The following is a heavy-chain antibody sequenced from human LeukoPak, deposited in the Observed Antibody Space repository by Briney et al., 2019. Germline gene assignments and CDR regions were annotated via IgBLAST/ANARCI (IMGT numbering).Heavy chain of an antibody. D-gene: IGHD5-24*01. CDR2: ISSSGSTI. V-gene: IGHV3-48*03. J-gene: IGHJ4*02. CDR3: ARGPSGRWLLSYFDY. Sequence: QSGESLRLSCAASRFTFSSYEMNWIRQAPGKGLEWVSYISSSGSTIYYADCVKGRFTISRDNAKNSLYLQMNSLRAGDTSVYYCARGPSGRWLLSYFDYWGQGTLVTVSS. CDR1: RFTFSSYE.